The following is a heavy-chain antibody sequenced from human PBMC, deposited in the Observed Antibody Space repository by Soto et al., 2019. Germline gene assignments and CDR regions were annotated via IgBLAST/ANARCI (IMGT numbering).Heavy chain of an antibody. D-gene: IGHD3-9*01. Sequence: QVQLVQSGAEVKKPGASVKVSCKASGYTFTSYAMHWVRQAPGQRLEWMGWINAGNGNTKYSQKFQGRVTITRDTSASTAYMELSRLRSEDTAVYYCASSPHVLRYFDWFGDYYYGMDVWGQGTTVTVSS. CDR1: GYTFTSYA. J-gene: IGHJ6*02. V-gene: IGHV1-3*01. CDR2: INAGNGNT. CDR3: ASSPHVLRYFDWFGDYYYGMDV.